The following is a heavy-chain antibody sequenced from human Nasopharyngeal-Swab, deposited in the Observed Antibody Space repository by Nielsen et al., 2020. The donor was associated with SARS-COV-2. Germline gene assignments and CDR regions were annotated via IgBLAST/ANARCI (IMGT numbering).Heavy chain of an antibody. CDR3: AKGGGTTGTVGLDI. CDR1: GFTFSSHD. J-gene: IGHJ3*02. D-gene: IGHD1-1*01. Sequence: GGSLRLSCAASGFTFSSHDTHWVRQAPGKGLEWVAVISYDGRNKYYADSVKGRFTISRDNSKHTLYLQMNSLRAEDTAVYYCAKGGGTTGTVGLDIWGQGTMVTVSS. CDR2: ISYDGRNK. V-gene: IGHV3-30*18.